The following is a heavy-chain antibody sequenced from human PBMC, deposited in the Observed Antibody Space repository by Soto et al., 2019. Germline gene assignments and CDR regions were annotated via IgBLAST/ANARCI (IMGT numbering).Heavy chain of an antibody. CDR3: AREMVRAEHGEGPDTDNWFDP. D-gene: IGHD3-10*01. CDR2: INPNSGGT. Sequence: ASVKVSCKASGYTFTGYYMHWVRQAPGQGLEWMGWINPNSGGTNYAQKFQGWVTMTRDTSISTAYMELSRLRSDDTAVYYCAREMVRAEHGEGPDTDNWFDPWGQGTLVTVSS. CDR1: GYTFTGYY. V-gene: IGHV1-2*04. J-gene: IGHJ5*02.